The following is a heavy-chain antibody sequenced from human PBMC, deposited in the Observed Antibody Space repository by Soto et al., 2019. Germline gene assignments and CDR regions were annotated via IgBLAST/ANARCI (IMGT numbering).Heavy chain of an antibody. D-gene: IGHD2-15*01. V-gene: IGHV1-8*01. CDR1: EYTFTTYD. J-gene: IGHJ3*02. Sequence: GASVKVSCKASEYTFTTYDINWVRQATGQGLEWMGWINPNSGDAGYAQNFQGRVTMARNTSISTAYMELSSLRSEDTGVYYCARVLSRGGGTLRTFDIWGQGTMVTVSS. CDR3: ARVLSRGGGTLRTFDI. CDR2: INPNSGDA.